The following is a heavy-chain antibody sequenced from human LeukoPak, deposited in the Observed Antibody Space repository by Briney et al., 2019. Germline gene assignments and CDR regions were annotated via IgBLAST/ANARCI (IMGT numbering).Heavy chain of an antibody. CDR2: IIPVFGTA. Sequence: SVKVSCKASGGTFSSYAISWVRQAPGQGLEWMGGIIPVFGTANYAQKFQGRVTITADESTSTAYMELSSLRSEDTAVYYCARSYYDSSGYYRFDYWGQGTLVTVSS. CDR3: ARSYYDSSGYYRFDY. J-gene: IGHJ4*02. D-gene: IGHD3-22*01. CDR1: GGTFSSYA. V-gene: IGHV1-69*13.